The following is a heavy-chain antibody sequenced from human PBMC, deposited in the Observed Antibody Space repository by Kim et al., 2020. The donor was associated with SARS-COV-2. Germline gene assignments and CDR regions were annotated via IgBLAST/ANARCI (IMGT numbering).Heavy chain of an antibody. CDR3: ARGLRSSGWYEGGWFDP. CDR1: GYTFTSYD. D-gene: IGHD6-19*01. V-gene: IGHV1-8*01. Sequence: ASVKVSCKASGYTFTSYDINWVRQATGQGLEWMGWMNPNSGNTGYAQKFQGRVTMTRNTSISTAYMELSSLRSEDTAVYYCARGLRSSGWYEGGWFDPWGQGTLVTVSS. CDR2: MNPNSGNT. J-gene: IGHJ5*02.